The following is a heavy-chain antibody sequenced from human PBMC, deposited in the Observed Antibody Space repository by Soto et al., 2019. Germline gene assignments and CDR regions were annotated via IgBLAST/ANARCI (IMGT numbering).Heavy chain of an antibody. V-gene: IGHV1-18*01. CDR2: ISGYNGRT. CDR3: ARDNRKELWVEGLNAMDV. Sequence: QIQLVQSGPDVKKPGASMKVSCKASGYTFSTYGLSWVRQAPGQGLEWMGWISGYNGRTNYAQKFRGRVTLTTDTSASTAYMELMSLRPDDTAMYYCARDNRKELWVEGLNAMDVWGQGTTVTVSS. J-gene: IGHJ6*02. CDR1: GYTFSTYG. D-gene: IGHD3-10*01.